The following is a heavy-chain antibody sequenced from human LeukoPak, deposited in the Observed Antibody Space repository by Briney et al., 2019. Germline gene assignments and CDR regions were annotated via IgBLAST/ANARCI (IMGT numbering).Heavy chain of an antibody. V-gene: IGHV3-23*01. CDR2: ISGSGGST. Sequence: GGSLRLSCAASGFTFSSYAMSWVRQARGKGLEWVSAISGSGGSTYYADSVKGRFTISRDNSKNTLYLQMNSLRAEDTDVYYCATGGATTSFSRFDYWGQGTLVTVSS. J-gene: IGHJ4*02. CDR1: GFTFSSYA. CDR3: ATGGATTSFSRFDY. D-gene: IGHD4-11*01.